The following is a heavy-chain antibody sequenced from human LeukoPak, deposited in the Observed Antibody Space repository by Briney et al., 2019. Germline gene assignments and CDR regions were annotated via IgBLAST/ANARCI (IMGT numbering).Heavy chain of an antibody. V-gene: IGHV4-59*11. Sequence: PSETLSLTCTVSGGSISSHYWSWIRQPPGKGLEWIGYIYYTGSTNYNPSLKSRVTISVDTSKNQFSLKLSSVTAADTAVYYCAREGYYYDSSGYSRGYYFDYWGQGTLVTVSS. CDR3: AREGYYYDSSGYSRGYYFDY. J-gene: IGHJ4*02. CDR2: IYYTGST. CDR1: GGSISSHY. D-gene: IGHD3-22*01.